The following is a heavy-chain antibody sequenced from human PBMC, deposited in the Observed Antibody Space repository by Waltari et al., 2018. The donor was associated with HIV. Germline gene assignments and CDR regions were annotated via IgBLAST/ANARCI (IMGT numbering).Heavy chain of an antibody. J-gene: IGHJ4*02. CDR3: ARGLSGSYHSSVGY. D-gene: IGHD3-10*01. Sequence: QVQLVHSGAEVKKPGASVKVSCRASGYTFTGYYIHWVRQAPGQGLEWKAWLNPNSGYKVYAPRFQGRVTMTRGTSISTAYMELSRLRCDYSAVYYCARGLSGSYHSSVGYWGQGTLVTVSS. CDR1: GYTFTGYY. CDR2: LNPNSGYK. V-gene: IGHV1-2*07.